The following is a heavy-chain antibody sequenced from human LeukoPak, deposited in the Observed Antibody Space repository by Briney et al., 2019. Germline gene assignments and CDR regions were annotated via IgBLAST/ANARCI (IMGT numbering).Heavy chain of an antibody. CDR1: GFTFSSYT. CDR3: ARDGYCNSITCFDY. CDR2: ISGGSTYI. Sequence: GGSLRLSCAASGFTFSSYTMNWVRQAPGKGLEGVSSISGGSTYIYYADSVKGRFTISRDNAKNSVYLQMNGLRAEDTAIYYCARDGYCNSITCFDYWGQGTLVTVSS. D-gene: IGHD2-2*03. J-gene: IGHJ4*02. V-gene: IGHV3-21*01.